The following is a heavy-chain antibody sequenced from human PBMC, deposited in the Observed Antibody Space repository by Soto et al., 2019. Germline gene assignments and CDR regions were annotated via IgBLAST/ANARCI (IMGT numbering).Heavy chain of an antibody. V-gene: IGHV3-23*01. J-gene: IGHJ5*02. D-gene: IGHD3-3*01. CDR2: ISGSSDTI. CDR1: GFTFSSYA. CDR3: AKFRLWSGDKCFDP. Sequence: PGGSLRLSCAASGFTFSSYAMSWVRQGPGRGLEWVSSISGSSDTIYYADSVKGRFTISRDNSKTTVYLQMSSLRVEDTAVYYCAKFRLWSGDKCFDPWGQGTLVTVSS.